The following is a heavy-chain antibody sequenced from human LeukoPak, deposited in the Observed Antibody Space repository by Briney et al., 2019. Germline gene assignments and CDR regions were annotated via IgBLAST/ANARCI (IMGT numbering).Heavy chain of an antibody. CDR3: ARAFDDSSRGYYRDY. CDR2: FVGSGGGT. V-gene: IGHV3-23*01. J-gene: IGHJ4*02. D-gene: IGHD3-22*01. CDR1: GFTFSKYS. Sequence: GGSLRLSCAASGFTFSKYSMNWVRQAPGKGLEWVSTFVGSGGGTSYADSVKGRFTITRDNSKNTLYLQMNSLRAEDTAVYYCARAFDDSSRGYYRDYWGQGTLVTVSS.